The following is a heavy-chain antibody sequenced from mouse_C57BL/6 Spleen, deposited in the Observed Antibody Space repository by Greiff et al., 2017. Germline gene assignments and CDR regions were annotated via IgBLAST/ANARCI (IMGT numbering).Heavy chain of an antibody. J-gene: IGHJ2*01. D-gene: IGHD1-1*01. CDR1: GYTFTSYW. CDR3: AREDYYGPSYVGY. V-gene: IGHV1-61*01. CDR2: IYPSDSET. Sequence: QVQLQQPGAELVRPGSSVKLSCKASGYTFTSYWMDWVKQRPGQGLEWIGNIYPSDSETHYNQKFKDKATLTVDKSSSTAYMQLSSLTSEDSAVYYCAREDYYGPSYVGYWGQGTTLTVSS.